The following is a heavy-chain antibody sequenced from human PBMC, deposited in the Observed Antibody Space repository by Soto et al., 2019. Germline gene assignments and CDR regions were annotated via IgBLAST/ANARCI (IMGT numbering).Heavy chain of an antibody. J-gene: IGHJ2*01. CDR2: IYYAGYT. CDR3: ARSAIATHWFFDL. V-gene: IGHV4-39*01. CDR1: GGPISSSSYY. Sequence: PSETLSLTCTVSGGPISSSSYYWGWIRQAPGKGLEWLATIYYAGYTYHNPSLKSHVTISVDTSKNQFSLKLTSVTAADTALYYCARSAIATHWFFDLWGRGTLVTVSS. D-gene: IGHD5-18*01.